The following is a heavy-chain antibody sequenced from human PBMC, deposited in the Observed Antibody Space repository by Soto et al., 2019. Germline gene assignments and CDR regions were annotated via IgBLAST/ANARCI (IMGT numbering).Heavy chain of an antibody. J-gene: IGHJ4*02. V-gene: IGHV1-69*01. CDR1: GGTFSSYA. Sequence: QVQLVQSGAEVKKPGSSVKVSCKASGGTFSSYAISWVRQAPGQGLAWMGGIIPIFGTANYAQKFQGRVTITADESTSTAYMELSSLRSEDTAVYSCAREGASGSHIGYWGQGTLVTVSS. CDR2: IIPIFGTA. CDR3: AREGASGSHIGY. D-gene: IGHD3-22*01.